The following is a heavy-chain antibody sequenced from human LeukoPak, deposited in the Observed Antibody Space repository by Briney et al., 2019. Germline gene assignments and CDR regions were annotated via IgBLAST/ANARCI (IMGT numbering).Heavy chain of an antibody. D-gene: IGHD3-10*01. CDR1: GFTFSSYA. CDR3: AKDRVPYGSGSLFDY. V-gene: IGHV3-23*01. CDR2: ISGSGGST. Sequence: GGSLRLSCAASGFTFSSYAMSWVRQAPGKGLEWVSAISGSGGSTYYADSVKGRFTISSDNSKNTLYLQMNSLRAEDTAVYYCAKDRVPYGSGSLFDYWGQGTLVTVSS. J-gene: IGHJ4*02.